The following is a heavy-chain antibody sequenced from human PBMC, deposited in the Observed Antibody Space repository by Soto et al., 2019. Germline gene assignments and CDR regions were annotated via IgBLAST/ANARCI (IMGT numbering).Heavy chain of an antibody. D-gene: IGHD5-12*01. CDR3: ARERQEMATNFYFDY. J-gene: IGHJ4*02. V-gene: IGHV4-31*03. Sequence: SETLSLTCSVSGDSITTDGYYWSWIRQRPGKGLEWIGYISYSGNTFYNPSLKSRLSISQDTSKNFFSMSLNSVTAADTAVYYCARERQEMATNFYFDYWGQGTLVTVSS. CDR2: ISYSGNT. CDR1: GDSITTDGYY.